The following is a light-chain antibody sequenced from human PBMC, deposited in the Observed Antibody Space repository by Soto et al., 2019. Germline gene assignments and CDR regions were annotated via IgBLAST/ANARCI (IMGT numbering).Light chain of an antibody. Sequence: QAVVTQSSSASASLGSSVKLTCTLSSGHSSYIIAWHQQQPGKAPRYLMKLEGSGSYNKGSGVPDRFSGSSSGADRYLTISNLQFEDEADYYRETWDSNTRVFGGGTKVTVL. CDR2: LEGSGSY. CDR1: SGHSSYI. V-gene: IGLV4-60*02. J-gene: IGLJ3*02. CDR3: ETWDSNTRV.